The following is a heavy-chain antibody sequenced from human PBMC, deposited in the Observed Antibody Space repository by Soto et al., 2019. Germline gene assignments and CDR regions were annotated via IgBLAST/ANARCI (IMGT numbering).Heavy chain of an antibody. Sequence: QVRLVESGGDLVKPGGSLRLSCAASGFTFTDYYMTWIRQAPGRGLEWVSYISGGAGFIYYADSVKGRFAISRDNANNSLYLQMNNLRVEDTAVYYCVRDGNRRGRLEVWGQGTTVTVSS. CDR1: GFTFTDYY. CDR3: VRDGNRRGRLEV. J-gene: IGHJ6*02. CDR2: ISGGAGFI. D-gene: IGHD2-15*01. V-gene: IGHV3-11*01.